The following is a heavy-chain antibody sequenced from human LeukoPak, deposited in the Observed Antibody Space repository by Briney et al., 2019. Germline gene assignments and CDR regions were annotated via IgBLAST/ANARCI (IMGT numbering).Heavy chain of an antibody. CDR3: ASSMVRGVIFDY. V-gene: IGHV4-30-4*01. Sequence: PSETLSLTCTVSGGSISSGDYYWSWIRQPPGKGLEWIGYIYYSGSTYYNSSLKSRVTISVDTSKNQFSLKLSSVTAADTAVYYCASSMVRGVIFDYWGQGTLVTVSS. D-gene: IGHD3-10*01. J-gene: IGHJ4*02. CDR1: GGSISSGDYY. CDR2: IYYSGST.